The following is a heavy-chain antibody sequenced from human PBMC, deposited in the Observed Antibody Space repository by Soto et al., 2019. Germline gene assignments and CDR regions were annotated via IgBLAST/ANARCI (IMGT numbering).Heavy chain of an antibody. Sequence: ASVKVSCKASGGTFSSYAISWVRQAPGQGLEWMGGIIPIFGTANYAQKFQGRVTITADESTSTAYMELSSLRSEDTAVYYCASRATTVVTDASYYYYGMDVWGQGTTVXVSS. V-gene: IGHV1-69*13. CDR2: IIPIFGTA. J-gene: IGHJ6*02. CDR1: GGTFSSYA. D-gene: IGHD4-17*01. CDR3: ASRATTVVTDASYYYYGMDV.